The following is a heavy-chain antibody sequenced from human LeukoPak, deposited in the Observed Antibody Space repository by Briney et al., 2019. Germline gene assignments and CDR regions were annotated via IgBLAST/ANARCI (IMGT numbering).Heavy chain of an antibody. D-gene: IGHD3-3*01. CDR2: ISSSSSYI. V-gene: IGHV3-21*01. Sequence: PGGSLRLSCAASGFTFSSYSMNWVRQAPGKGLEWVSFISSSSSYIYYADSVKGRFTISRDNAKNSLYLQMNSLRAEDTAVYYCARGSPYDFHAFDIWGQGTMVTVSS. CDR1: GFTFSSYS. J-gene: IGHJ3*02. CDR3: ARGSPYDFHAFDI.